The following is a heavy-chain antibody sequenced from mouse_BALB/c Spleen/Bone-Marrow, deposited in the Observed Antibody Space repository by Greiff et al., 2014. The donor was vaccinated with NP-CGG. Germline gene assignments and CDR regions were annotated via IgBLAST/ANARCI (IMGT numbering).Heavy chain of an antibody. D-gene: IGHD4-1*02. V-gene: IGHV2-9*02. J-gene: IGHJ4*01. Sequence: VQLQESGPGLVAPSQSLSITYTVSGFSLTNYGIHWVRQPPGKGLEWLGVIWAGGSTNYNSALMSRLSITKDNSKSQVFLKMNSLQTDDTAMYYCASTGAGAMDYWGQGTSVTVSS. CDR2: IWAGGST. CDR1: GFSLTNYG. CDR3: ASTGAGAMDY.